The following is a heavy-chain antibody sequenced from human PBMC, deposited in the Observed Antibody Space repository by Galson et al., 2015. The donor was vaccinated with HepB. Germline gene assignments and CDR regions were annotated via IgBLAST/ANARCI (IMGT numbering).Heavy chain of an antibody. D-gene: IGHD6-19*01. CDR1: GFTFSDYY. Sequence: SLRLSCAASGFTFSDYYMSWIRQAPGKGLEWVSYISTSNSITYYADSVKGRFTISRDNAKNSVYLQMNSLRAEDTAVYYCARLNGYSSGWYMPYWGQGTLVTASS. V-gene: IGHV3-11*01. J-gene: IGHJ4*02. CDR2: ISTSNSIT. CDR3: ARLNGYSSGWYMPY.